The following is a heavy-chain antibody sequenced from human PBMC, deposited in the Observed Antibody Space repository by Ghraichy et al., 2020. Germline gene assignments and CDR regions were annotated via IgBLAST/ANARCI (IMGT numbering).Heavy chain of an antibody. CDR1: GFTFNNYA. Sequence: GGSLRLSCAASGFTFNNYAMHWVRQAPGKGLEWVALISYDGGTKYDADPVKGRFAISRDNSTNTLYLQLNSLRVEDTAIYYGARGLGRNSWSFGYWGQGILVTVSS. D-gene: IGHD2-15*01. CDR2: ISYDGGTK. V-gene: IGHV3-30*09. CDR3: ARGLGRNSWSFGY. J-gene: IGHJ4*02.